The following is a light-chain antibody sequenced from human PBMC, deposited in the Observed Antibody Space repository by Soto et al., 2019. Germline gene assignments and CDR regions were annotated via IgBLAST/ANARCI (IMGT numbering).Light chain of an antibody. CDR1: QSVGSRF. J-gene: IGKJ1*01. CDR3: QQYNVWPQT. CDR2: SVS. Sequence: EIVLTQSPGTLSLSPGERATLSCRASQSVGSRFLAWYQQRPGLAPRLLIYSVSSRDTDIPARFSGGGSGTEFTLTINSLQTEDFGVYYCQQYNVWPQTFGQGTKVDI. V-gene: IGKV3-15*01.